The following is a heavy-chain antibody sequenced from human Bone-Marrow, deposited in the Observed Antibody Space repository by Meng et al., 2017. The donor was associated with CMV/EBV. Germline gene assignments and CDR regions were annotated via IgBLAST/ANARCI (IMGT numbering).Heavy chain of an antibody. CDR3: AKVAGRVY. Sequence: GQLGESGGGVVQPGRSLRLSCAAFGFTFSGYAMRWVRQAPGKGLEWVAVISYDGSNKYYADSVKGRFTISRDNSKNTLYLQMNSLRAEDTAVYYCAKVAGRVYWGQGTLVTVSS. CDR2: ISYDGSNK. V-gene: IGHV3-30-3*01. J-gene: IGHJ4*02. CDR1: GFTFSGYA. D-gene: IGHD2-15*01.